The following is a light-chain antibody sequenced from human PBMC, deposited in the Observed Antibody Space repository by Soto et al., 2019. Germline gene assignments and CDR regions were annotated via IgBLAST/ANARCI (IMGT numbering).Light chain of an antibody. J-gene: IGKJ4*01. CDR1: QGISSY. CDR3: QQTYDSLVS. Sequence: IQLTQSPSSLSASVGDRVTITCRASQGISSYLAWYQQKPGKAPTLLIYGSSSLQTGVPPRFSGSGSGTEFTLTISSLQPEDFGTYYCQQTYDSLVSFGGGTKVDIK. V-gene: IGKV1-39*01. CDR2: GSS.